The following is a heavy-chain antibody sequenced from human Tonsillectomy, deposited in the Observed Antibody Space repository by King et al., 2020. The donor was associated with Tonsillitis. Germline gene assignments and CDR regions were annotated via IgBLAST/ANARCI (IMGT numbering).Heavy chain of an antibody. CDR1: GYMFTTYW. J-gene: IGHJ3*02. V-gene: IGHV5-51*03. D-gene: IGHD2-15*01. Sequence: QLVQSGAEVKKPGASLKISCKGSGYMFTTYWIAWVRQMPGKGLEWMGIIYPGDSETRYSPSFQGQVTISADKSISTAYLQWSSLKASDTAIYYCARSLLMDGAFDIWGQGTMVTVSS. CDR3: ARSLLMDGAFDI. CDR2: IYPGDSET.